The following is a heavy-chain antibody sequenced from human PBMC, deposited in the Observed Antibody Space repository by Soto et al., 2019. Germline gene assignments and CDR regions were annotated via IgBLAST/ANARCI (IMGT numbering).Heavy chain of an antibody. CDR1: GFPFTNYW. CDR2: ISPDGTDV. D-gene: IGHD2-8*02. Sequence: PGASLRLSFASSGFPFTNYWMNWSRQTAGEVLIWVSRISPDGTDVGYADSVEGRFTVSRDNAKNTLYLQMHSLRAEDTAMYYCACWGHIVPVAPSDFDRWGQGTLVTVSS. CDR3: ACWGHIVPVAPSDFDR. J-gene: IGHJ4*02. V-gene: IGHV3-74*01.